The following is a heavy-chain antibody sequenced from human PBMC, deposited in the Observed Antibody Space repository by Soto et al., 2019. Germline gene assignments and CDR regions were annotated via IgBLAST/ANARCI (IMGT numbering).Heavy chain of an antibody. V-gene: IGHV3-33*01. J-gene: IGHJ6*02. Sequence: QVQLVESGGGVVQPGRSLRLSCVASGFTFSSYGMHWVRQAPGKGLEWVAVIWYDGSNKYYADSVKGRFTISRDNSKNRVYLQMNSLRAEDTAVYYCARGPYGSAHYGMDVWGQGTTVTVSS. CDR2: IWYDGSNK. D-gene: IGHD3-10*01. CDR1: GFTFSSYG. CDR3: ARGPYGSAHYGMDV.